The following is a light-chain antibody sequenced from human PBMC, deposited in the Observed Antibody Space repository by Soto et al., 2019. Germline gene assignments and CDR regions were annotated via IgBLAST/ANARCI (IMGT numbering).Light chain of an antibody. V-gene: IGLV2-14*01. J-gene: IGLJ1*01. CDR2: EVT. CDR3: SSYTSSSTGV. CDR1: SSDIGAYNY. Sequence: QSALTQPASVSGSPRQSITISCTGTSSDIGAYNYVSWFQQHPDKAPKLMIYEVTNRPSGVSNRFSGSKSGNAASLTISGLQAEDEADYYCSSYTSSSTGVFGTGTKVNV.